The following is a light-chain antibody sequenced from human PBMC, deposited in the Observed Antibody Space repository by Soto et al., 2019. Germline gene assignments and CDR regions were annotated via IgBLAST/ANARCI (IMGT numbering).Light chain of an antibody. J-gene: IGLJ3*02. V-gene: IGLV1-47*01. CDR1: SSNIGSHY. CDR3: AAWDDSLSGGV. CDR2: RNN. Sequence: QSVLTQPPSASGTPGQRVTISCSGSSSNIGSHYVFWFQQLPGTAPKLLFYRNNQRPSGVPDRFSGSKSGTSASLAISGLRSEDEADYYCAAWDDSLSGGVFGGGTKLTVL.